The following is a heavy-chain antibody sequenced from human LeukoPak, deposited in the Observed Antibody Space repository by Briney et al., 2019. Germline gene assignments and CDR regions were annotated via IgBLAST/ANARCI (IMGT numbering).Heavy chain of an antibody. Sequence: SETLSLTCAVYGGSFSGYYWSWIRQPPGKGLEWIGEINHSGSTNYNPSLKSRVTISVDTSKNQFSLKLSSVTAADTAVYYCARDGYNYNGMDVWGQGTTVTVPS. V-gene: IGHV4-34*01. CDR2: INHSGST. CDR3: ARDGYNYNGMDV. CDR1: GGSFSGYY. J-gene: IGHJ6*02.